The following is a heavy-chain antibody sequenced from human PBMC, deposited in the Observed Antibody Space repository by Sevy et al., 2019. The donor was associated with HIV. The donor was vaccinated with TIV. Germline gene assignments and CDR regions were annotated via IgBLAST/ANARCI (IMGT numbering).Heavy chain of an antibody. CDR3: ARGGYSGAKEDFDY. CDR1: GFTVSSNS. CDR2: INGGGTT. D-gene: IGHD6-19*01. Sequence: GGSLGLSCAASGFTVSSNSMNWVRQAPGKGLEWVSLINGGGTTYYADSVKGRFTIARDNSKNTLYLQMNSLRAEDTAVYYCARGGYSGAKEDFDYWGQGTLVTVSS. J-gene: IGHJ4*02. V-gene: IGHV3-53*01.